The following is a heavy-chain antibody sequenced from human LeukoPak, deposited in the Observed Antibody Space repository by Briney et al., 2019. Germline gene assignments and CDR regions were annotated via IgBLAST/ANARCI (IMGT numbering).Heavy chain of an antibody. CDR2: IKSKTDGGTT. CDR1: GFTFSSYW. D-gene: IGHD2-2*01. CDR3: TLVVPAAIYY. J-gene: IGHJ4*02. V-gene: IGHV3-15*01. Sequence: PGGSLRLSCVASGFTFSSYWMSWVRQAPGKGLEWVGRIKSKTDGGTTDYAAPVKGRFTISRDDSKNTLYLQMNSLKTEDTAVYYCTLVVPAAIYYWGQGTLVTVSS.